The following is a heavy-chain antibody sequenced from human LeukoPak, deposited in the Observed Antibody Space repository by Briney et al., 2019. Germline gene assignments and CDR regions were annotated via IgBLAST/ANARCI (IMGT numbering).Heavy chain of an antibody. J-gene: IGHJ6*02. Sequence: PGGSLRLSCAASGFTFGSYWMSWVRQAPGKGLEWVANIKQDGSEKYYVDSVKGRFTISRDNAKNSLYLQMNSLRAEDTAVYYCARDYGDYVGIGMDVWGQGTTVTVSS. CDR1: GFTFGSYW. V-gene: IGHV3-7*01. D-gene: IGHD4-17*01. CDR3: ARDYGDYVGIGMDV. CDR2: IKQDGSEK.